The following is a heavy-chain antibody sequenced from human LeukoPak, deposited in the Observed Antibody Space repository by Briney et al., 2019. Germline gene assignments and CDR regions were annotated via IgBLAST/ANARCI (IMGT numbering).Heavy chain of an antibody. CDR2: IYTSGST. V-gene: IGHV4-4*07. Sequence: SETLSLTCTVSGGSISSYYWSWIRQPAGKGLEWIGRIYTSGSTNYNPSLKSRVTMSLDTSKNQFSLKLSSVTAADTAVYYCARDRRMATAGDFDYWGQGTLVTVSS. CDR1: GGSISSYY. J-gene: IGHJ4*02. CDR3: ARDRRMATAGDFDY. D-gene: IGHD6-13*01.